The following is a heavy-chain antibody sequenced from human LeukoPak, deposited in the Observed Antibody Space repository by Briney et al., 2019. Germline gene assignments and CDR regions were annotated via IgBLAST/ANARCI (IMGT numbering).Heavy chain of an antibody. Sequence: GGSLRLSCAASGFTFSNYWMNWVRQAPGKGPEWVANIKQDGSEKNYVDSVKGRFTISRDNAKNSLYLQMNRLGAEDTAVYYCARDAGRSYPLYDTFDIWGQGTMVTVSS. CDR3: ARDAGRSYPLYDTFDI. V-gene: IGHV3-7*01. J-gene: IGHJ3*02. D-gene: IGHD1-26*01. CDR2: IKQDGSEK. CDR1: GFTFSNYW.